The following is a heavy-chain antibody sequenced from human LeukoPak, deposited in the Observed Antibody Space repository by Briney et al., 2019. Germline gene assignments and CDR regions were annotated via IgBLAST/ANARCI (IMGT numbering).Heavy chain of an antibody. CDR1: GFTFGDYA. CDR3: TRCFGYYDSSGYMGFFDY. V-gene: IGHV3-49*04. D-gene: IGHD3-22*01. CDR2: IRSKAYGGTT. J-gene: IGHJ4*02. Sequence: PGGSLRLSCTASGFTFGDYAMSWVRQAPGKGLEWVGFIRSKAYGGTTEYAASVKGRFTISRDDSKSIAYLQMNSLKTEDTAVYYCTRCFGYYDSSGYMGFFDYWGQGTLVTVSS.